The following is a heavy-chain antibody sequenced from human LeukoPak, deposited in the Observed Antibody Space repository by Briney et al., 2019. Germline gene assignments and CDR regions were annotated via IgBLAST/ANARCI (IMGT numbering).Heavy chain of an antibody. CDR3: ATQHSSGWSFYFDY. CDR1: GLNFSPYG. CDR2: MRYDRSNE. V-gene: IGHV3-30*02. Sequence: GGSLRLSCAASGLNFSPYGMHWVRQAPGKGLEWVTFMRYDRSNEYYADSVKGRFTVSRDNSKNTLYLQMNSLRAEDTAVYYCATQHSSGWSFYFDYWGQGTLVTVSS. D-gene: IGHD6-13*01. J-gene: IGHJ4*02.